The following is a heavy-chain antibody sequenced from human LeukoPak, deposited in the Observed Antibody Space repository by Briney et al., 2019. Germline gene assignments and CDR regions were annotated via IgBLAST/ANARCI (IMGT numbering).Heavy chain of an antibody. J-gene: IGHJ3*02. Sequence: SETLSLTCTVSGGSISSGDYYWSWIRQPPGKGLEWIGYIYYSGSTYYNPSLKSRVTISVDTSKNQFSLKLSSVTAADTAVYYCARDQYYYDSSDAFDIWGQGTMVTVSS. V-gene: IGHV4-30-4*08. CDR2: IYYSGST. CDR1: GGSISSGDYY. D-gene: IGHD3-22*01. CDR3: ARDQYYYDSSDAFDI.